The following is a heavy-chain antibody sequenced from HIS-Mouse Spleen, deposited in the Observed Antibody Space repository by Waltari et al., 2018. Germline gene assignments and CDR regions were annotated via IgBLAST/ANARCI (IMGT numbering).Heavy chain of an antibody. V-gene: IGHV4-34*01. D-gene: IGHD7-27*01. CDR3: ARGRLTGILFDY. J-gene: IGHJ4*02. Sequence: QVQLQQWGAGLLKPSETLSRTCAFYGGSFSGYYWSWIRQPPGKGLEWIGEINHSGSTNYNPSLKSRVTISVDTSKNQFSLKLSSVTAADTAVYYCARGRLTGILFDYWGQGTLVTVSS. CDR2: INHSGST. CDR1: GGSFSGYY.